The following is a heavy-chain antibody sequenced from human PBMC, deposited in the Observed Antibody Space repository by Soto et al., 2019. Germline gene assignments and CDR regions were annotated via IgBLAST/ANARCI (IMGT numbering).Heavy chain of an antibody. CDR2: IYYSGST. CDR1: GGSISSSSYY. CDR3: ARCPSGVVYAIQVDWFDP. Sequence: SETLSLTCTVSGGSISSSSYYWGWIRQPPGKGLEWIGSIYYSGSTYYNPSLKSRVTISVDTSKNQFSLKLSSVTAADTAVYYCARCPSGVVYAIQVDWFDPWGQGTLVTVSS. J-gene: IGHJ5*02. D-gene: IGHD2-8*02. V-gene: IGHV4-39*01.